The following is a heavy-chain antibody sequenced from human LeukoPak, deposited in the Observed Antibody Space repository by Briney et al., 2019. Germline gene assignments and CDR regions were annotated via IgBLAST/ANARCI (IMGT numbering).Heavy chain of an antibody. D-gene: IGHD2-15*01. CDR2: IYSGGST. J-gene: IGHJ6*02. CDR1: GFTVSSNY. Sequence: GGSLRLSCAASGFTVSSNYMSWVRQAPGKGLEWVSVIYSGGSTYYADSVKGRFTISRDNSKNTLYLQMNSLRAEDTAVYYCARGEMTFRLLYGMDVWGQGTTVTVSS. V-gene: IGHV3-53*01. CDR3: ARGEMTFRLLYGMDV.